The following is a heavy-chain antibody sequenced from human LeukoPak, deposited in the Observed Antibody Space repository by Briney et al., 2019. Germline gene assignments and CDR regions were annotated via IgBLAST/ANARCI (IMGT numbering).Heavy chain of an antibody. CDR1: GFAFSKFW. Sequence: PGGSLRLSCAASGFAFSKFWMSWVRQAPGKGLEWVANMKEDGSEKYYVDSVKGRFTISRDNAKNSLFLQMNSLRNEDTAVYYCVRDAVTAYWGQGTLVTVSS. J-gene: IGHJ4*02. D-gene: IGHD1-14*01. CDR2: MKEDGSEK. V-gene: IGHV3-7*01. CDR3: VRDAVTAY.